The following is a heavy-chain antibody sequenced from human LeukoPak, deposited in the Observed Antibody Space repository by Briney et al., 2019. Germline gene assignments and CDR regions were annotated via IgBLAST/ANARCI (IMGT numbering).Heavy chain of an antibody. CDR1: GGSVSRYY. V-gene: IGHV4-59*08. CDR2: IFYLGST. Sequence: SERLSLTCFLSGGSVSRYYGSWVRPPPGRGLGWVGFIFYLGSTSYNPSLRSRASISVDTSKHQFSLRLTAVTAAHTDGYYCAGHHSDYVGGNYLYLVYFDHWGQGSLVTVSS. CDR3: AGHHSDYVGGNYLYLVYFDH. D-gene: IGHD3-16*02. J-gene: IGHJ4*02.